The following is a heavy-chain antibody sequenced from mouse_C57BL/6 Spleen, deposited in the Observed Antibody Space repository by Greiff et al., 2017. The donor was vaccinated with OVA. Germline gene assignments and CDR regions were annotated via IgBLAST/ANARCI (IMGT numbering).Heavy chain of an antibody. D-gene: IGHD3-3*01. J-gene: IGHJ1*03. CDR3: ARRDEYFDV. Sequence: QVQLQQSGAELARPGASVKLSCKASGYTFTSYGISWVKQRTGQGLEWIGEIYPRSGNTYYNEKFKGKATLTADKSSSTAYMALRSLTSEDSAVYFCARRDEYFDVWGTGTTVTVSS. V-gene: IGHV1-81*01. CDR1: GYTFTSYG. CDR2: IYPRSGNT.